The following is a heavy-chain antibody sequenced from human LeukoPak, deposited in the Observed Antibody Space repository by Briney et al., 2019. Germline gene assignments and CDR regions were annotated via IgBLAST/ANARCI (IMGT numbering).Heavy chain of an antibody. J-gene: IGHJ4*02. V-gene: IGHV4-34*01. Sequence: TLSLTCAVYGGSFSGYYWSWIRQPPGKGLEWIGEINHSGSTNYNPSLKSRVTISVDTSKNQFSLKLSSVTATDAAVYYCASPGKYDNSPIDYWGPGTLVTVSS. CDR3: ASPGKYDNSPIDY. CDR2: INHSGST. D-gene: IGHD1-1*01. CDR1: GGSFSGYY.